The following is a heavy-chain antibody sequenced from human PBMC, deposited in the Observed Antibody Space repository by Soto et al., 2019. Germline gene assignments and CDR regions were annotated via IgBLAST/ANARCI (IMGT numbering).Heavy chain of an antibody. V-gene: IGHV4-31*03. CDR1: GESIATGAFY. CDR3: AREGDYRTWFEP. D-gene: IGHD4-17*01. CDR2: IFYAGDT. Sequence: SETLSLTFTVSGESIATGAFYCRWIRLQSGKGPEWIGSIFYAGDTYYNPSLKSRVEISLDGSQNQFSLNLRSVTAADTAVYYCAREGDYRTWFEPWGPGTLVTVSS. J-gene: IGHJ5*02.